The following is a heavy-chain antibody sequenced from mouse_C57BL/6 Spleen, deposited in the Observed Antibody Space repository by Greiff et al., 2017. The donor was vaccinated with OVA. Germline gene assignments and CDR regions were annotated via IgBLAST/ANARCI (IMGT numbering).Heavy chain of an antibody. CDR2: IHPNSGST. D-gene: IGHD1-1*01. CDR1: GYTFTSYW. V-gene: IGHV1-64*01. J-gene: IGHJ2*01. CDR3: ARDYYGSSYDY. Sequence: QVQLQQPGAELVKPGPSVKLSCKASGYTFTSYWMHWVKQRPGQGLEWIGMIHPNSGSTNYNEKFKSKATLTVDKSSSTAYMQLSSLTSEDSAVYYCARDYYGSSYDYWGQGTTLTVSA.